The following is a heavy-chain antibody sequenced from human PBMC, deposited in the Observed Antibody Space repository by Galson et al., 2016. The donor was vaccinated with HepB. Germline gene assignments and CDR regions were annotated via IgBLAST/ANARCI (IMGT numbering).Heavy chain of an antibody. V-gene: IGHV4-61*08. J-gene: IGHJ4*02. Sequence: SETLSLTCTVSGASVNSDAYHWSWIRQPPGTGLEWLGHTYYGRSTTYNPSLKSRVSISLDTSKNQFALKLSPVTTADTAVYYCVTYLAGHGGTGYWGKGALVTVSS. CDR2: TYYGRST. CDR3: VTYLAGHGGTGY. CDR1: GASVNSDAYH. D-gene: IGHD3-16*01.